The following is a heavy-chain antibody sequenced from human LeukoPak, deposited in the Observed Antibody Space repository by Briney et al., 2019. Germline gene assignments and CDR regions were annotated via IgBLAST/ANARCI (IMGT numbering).Heavy chain of an antibody. J-gene: IGHJ4*02. CDR1: GFTFSDYY. Sequence: GGSLRLSCAASGFTFSDYYMSWIRQAPGKWLEWVSYISSSGSTIYYADSVKGRFTISRDNAKNSLYLQMNSLRAEDTAVYYCAANYYDSSGPLDYWGQGTLVTVSS. CDR2: ISSSGSTI. CDR3: AANYYDSSGPLDY. D-gene: IGHD3-22*01. V-gene: IGHV3-11*04.